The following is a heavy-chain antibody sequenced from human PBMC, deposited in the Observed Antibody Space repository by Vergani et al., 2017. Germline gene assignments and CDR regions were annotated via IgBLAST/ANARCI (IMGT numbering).Heavy chain of an antibody. CDR3: ARDCTSGGCPDNYGMDV. V-gene: IGHV3-21*06. J-gene: IGHJ6*02. Sequence: VQLVESGGGVVQPGGSLRLSCAASGFTFSDFSMSWVRQAAGKGLEWVAFIGSSGPYINYADSVKGRFIISRDNTNNSLFLQLRSLRAEDAAVYYCARDCTSGGCPDNYGMDVWGQGATVTVSS. D-gene: IGHD2-8*01. CDR1: GFTFSDFS. CDR2: IGSSGPYI.